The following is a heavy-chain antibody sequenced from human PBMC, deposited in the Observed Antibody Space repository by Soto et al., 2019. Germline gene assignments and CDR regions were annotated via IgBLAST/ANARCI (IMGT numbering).Heavy chain of an antibody. V-gene: IGHV1-69*02. CDR1: VGTFSSYT. CDR2: IIPILGIA. J-gene: IGHJ6*02. CDR3: ATFTSSGYYYLYYYGMDV. Sequence: QVQLVQSGAEVKKPGSSVKVSCKASVGTFSSYTISWVRQAPGQGLEWMGRIIPILGIANYAQKFQGRVTITADKSTSTAYMELSSLRSEDTAVYYCATFTSSGYYYLYYYGMDVWGQGTTVTVSS. D-gene: IGHD3-22*01.